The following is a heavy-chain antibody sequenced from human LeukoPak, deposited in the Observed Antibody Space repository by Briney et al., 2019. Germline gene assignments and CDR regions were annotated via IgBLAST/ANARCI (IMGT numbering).Heavy chain of an antibody. Sequence: ASVKVSCRASGYTFTSYGISWVRQAPGQGLEWMGWISAYNGNTNYAQKLQGRVTMTTDTSTSTAYMELRSLRSDDTAVYYCARGNAGLGSSGYYYLDYYGMDVWGQGTTVTVSS. CDR3: ARGNAGLGSSGYYYLDYYGMDV. J-gene: IGHJ6*02. CDR1: GYTFTSYG. V-gene: IGHV1-18*01. CDR2: ISAYNGNT. D-gene: IGHD3-22*01.